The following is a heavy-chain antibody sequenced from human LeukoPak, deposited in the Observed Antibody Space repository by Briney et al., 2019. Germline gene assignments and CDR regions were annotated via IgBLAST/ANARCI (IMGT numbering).Heavy chain of an antibody. CDR2: ITSGSSYI. J-gene: IGHJ3*02. D-gene: IGHD5-18*01. Sequence: GGTLRLSCAASGFTFSSYNMNWVRQAPGQGLEWVSSITSGSSYIYYADSVKGRFTISRDNAKSSLYLQMNSLRAEDTAVYYCARETAMVMGAFDIWGQGTMVTVSS. V-gene: IGHV3-21*01. CDR3: ARETAMVMGAFDI. CDR1: GFTFSSYN.